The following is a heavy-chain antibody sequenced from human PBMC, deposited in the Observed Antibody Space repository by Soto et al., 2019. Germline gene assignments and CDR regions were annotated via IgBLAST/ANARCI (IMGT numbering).Heavy chain of an antibody. CDR3: ARDRIFGYGYWFDP. V-gene: IGHV3-33*01. J-gene: IGHJ5*02. CDR2: IWYDGSNK. D-gene: IGHD3-3*01. CDR1: GFTFSSYG. Sequence: GGSLRLSCAASGFTFSSYGMHWVRQAPGKGLEWVAVIWYDGSNKYYADSVKGRFTISRDNSKNTLYLQMNSLRAEDTAVYYCARDRIFGYGYWFDPWGQGTLVTVSS.